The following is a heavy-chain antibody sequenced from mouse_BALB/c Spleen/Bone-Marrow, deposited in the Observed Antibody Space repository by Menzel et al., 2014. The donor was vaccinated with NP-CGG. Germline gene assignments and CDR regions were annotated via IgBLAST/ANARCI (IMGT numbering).Heavy chain of an antibody. CDR2: ISSGGGYI. Sequence: EVKVVESGGGLVKPGGALNLSCAASGFTFNNYAMSWVRQTPERRLEWVATISSGGGYIYYPDSVKGQFTISRDNAKNTLYLQMSSLRSEDTAMYYCARQESIYDGYYGGFAYWGQGTLVTVSA. CDR3: ARQESIYDGYYGGFAY. V-gene: IGHV5-9-3*01. CDR1: GFTFNNYA. D-gene: IGHD2-3*01. J-gene: IGHJ3*01.